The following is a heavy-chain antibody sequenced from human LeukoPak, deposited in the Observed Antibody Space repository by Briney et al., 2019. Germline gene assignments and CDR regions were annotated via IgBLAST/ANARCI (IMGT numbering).Heavy chain of an antibody. D-gene: IGHD3-10*01. Sequence: PSETLSLTCTVSGGSISSYYWSWIRQPPGKGLEWIGYIYYSGSTNYNPSLKSRVTISVDTSKNQFSLKLSSVTAADTAVYYCARFGTMVRGIIKGVFDYWGQGTLVTVSS. CDR2: IYYSGST. CDR3: ARFGTMVRGIIKGVFDY. J-gene: IGHJ4*02. CDR1: GGSISSYY. V-gene: IGHV4-59*08.